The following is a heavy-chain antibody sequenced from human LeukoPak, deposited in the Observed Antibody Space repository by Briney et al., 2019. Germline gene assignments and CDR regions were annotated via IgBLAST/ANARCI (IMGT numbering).Heavy chain of an antibody. CDR1: GYTFTSYD. V-gene: IGHV1-18*01. CDR3: ARGDYYDSSGLFDY. J-gene: IGHJ4*02. D-gene: IGHD3-22*01. CDR2: ISAYNGNT. Sequence: ASVKVSCKASGYTFTSYDINWVRQAPGQGLEWMGWISAYNGNTNYAQKLQGRVTMTTDTSTSTAYMELRSLRSDDTAVYYCARGDYYDSSGLFDYWGQGTLVTVSS.